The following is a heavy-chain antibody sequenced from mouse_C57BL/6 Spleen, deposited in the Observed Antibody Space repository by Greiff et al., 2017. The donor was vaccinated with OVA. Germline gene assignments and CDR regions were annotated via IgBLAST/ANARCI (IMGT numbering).Heavy chain of an antibody. J-gene: IGHJ3*01. CDR1: GYTFTSYW. CDR2: INPSSGYT. D-gene: IGHD3-3*01. Sequence: VQLQQSGAELAKPGASVKLSCKASGYTFTSYWMHWVKQRPGQGLEWIGYINPSSGYTKYNQKFKYKATLTAAKSSSTAYMQLSSLTYEYSAVYYCARNDVGAWFAYWGQGTLVTVSA. V-gene: IGHV1-7*01. CDR3: ARNDVGAWFAY.